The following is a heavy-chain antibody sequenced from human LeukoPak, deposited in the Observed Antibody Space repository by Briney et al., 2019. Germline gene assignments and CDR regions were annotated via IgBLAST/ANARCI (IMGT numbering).Heavy chain of an antibody. Sequence: PGGSLRLSCAASGFTFSSYAMSWVRQAPGKGLEWVSAITNTGGSTYYADSVQGRFTISRDNSKNTLYLQLNSLRAEDTAVYYCARPSNRVVLRPLHYWGQGTLVTVSS. J-gene: IGHJ4*02. CDR3: ARPSNRVVLRPLHY. V-gene: IGHV3-23*01. CDR2: ITNTGGST. D-gene: IGHD3-3*01. CDR1: GFTFSSYA.